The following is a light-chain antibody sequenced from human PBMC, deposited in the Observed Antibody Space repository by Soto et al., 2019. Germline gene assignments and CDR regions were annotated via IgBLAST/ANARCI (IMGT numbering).Light chain of an antibody. J-gene: IGKJ2*01. CDR1: QSLLDSDGETY. CDR2: KTS. CDR3: MQATEFPHT. V-gene: IGKV2-24*01. Sequence: EIVMTQTPLSSPVTLGQPASISCRSSQSLLDSDGETYLSWLQQRPGQPPRLLIYKTSSRFSGVPDRFSGSWAGRDFTLKISRVEVEDVGVYYCMQATEFPHTFGQGTKLEI.